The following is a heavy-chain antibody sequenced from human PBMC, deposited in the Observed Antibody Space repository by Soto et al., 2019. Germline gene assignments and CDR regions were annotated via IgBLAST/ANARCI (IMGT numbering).Heavy chain of an antibody. CDR2: MFDSGST. CDR1: CGSVSSGRYY. Sequence: QVQLQESGPGLVKASETLSLTCTVSCGSVSSGRYYWSWIRQPPGKGLEWIGYMFDSGSTNYNPSLKSRVTIAVDTSKNQFSLKLSSVTAADTAVYYCARAYYYGSGRGRSMDVWGQGTTVTVSS. J-gene: IGHJ6*02. CDR3: ARAYYYGSGRGRSMDV. V-gene: IGHV4-61*01. D-gene: IGHD3-10*01.